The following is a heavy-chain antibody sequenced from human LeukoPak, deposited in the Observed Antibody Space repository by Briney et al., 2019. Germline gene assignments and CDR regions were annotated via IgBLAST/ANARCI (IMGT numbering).Heavy chain of an antibody. CDR1: GGSISTGVYY. D-gene: IGHD3-3*01. CDR2: NT. Sequence: SETLSLTCTASGGSISTGVYYWSWIRQHPGKGLEWIGYNTYYNPSLKSRVTISVDTSKSQFSLKLTSVTAADTAVYHCARAILTPSGFVWHFDLWGRGTLDTVSS. CDR3: ARAILTPSGFVWHFDL. V-gene: IGHV4-31*03. J-gene: IGHJ2*01.